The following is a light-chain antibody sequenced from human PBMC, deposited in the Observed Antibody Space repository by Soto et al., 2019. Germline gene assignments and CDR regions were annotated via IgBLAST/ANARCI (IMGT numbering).Light chain of an antibody. J-gene: IGKJ1*01. CDR1: QGISSA. CDR3: QQFNSYPT. Sequence: AIQLTQSPSSLSASVGDRVTITCRASQGISSALACYQQKPGKAPKLLIYDASTLRSGVPSRFSGSGSGTDFTLTIGSLQPEDFATYYCQQFNSYPTFGQGTKVEIK. V-gene: IGKV1-13*02. CDR2: DAS.